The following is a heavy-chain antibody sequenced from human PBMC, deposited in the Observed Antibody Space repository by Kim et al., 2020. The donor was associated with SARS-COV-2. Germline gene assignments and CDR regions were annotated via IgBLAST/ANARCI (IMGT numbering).Heavy chain of an antibody. CDR3: AVYRSGSYSTTFDH. J-gene: IGHJ4*02. D-gene: IGHD3-10*01. V-gene: IGHV3-7*03. CDR1: GFSFSGYW. Sequence: GGSLRLSCAASGFSFSGYWMSWVRQAPGKGLEWVANINQDGSEKYYVDSVKGRFTISRDNAKNSLFLQMNSLRAEDTAMYHCAVYRSGSYSTTFDHWGQGTQVTVSP. CDR2: INQDGSEK.